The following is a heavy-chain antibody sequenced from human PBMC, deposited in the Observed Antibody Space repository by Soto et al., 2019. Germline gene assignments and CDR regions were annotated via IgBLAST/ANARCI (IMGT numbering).Heavy chain of an antibody. CDR2: ISYDGSNK. J-gene: IGHJ4*02. V-gene: IGHV3-30-3*01. CDR1: GFTFSSYA. Sequence: GGSLRLSCAASGFTFSSYAMHWVRQAPGKGLEWVAVISYDGSNKYYADSVKGRFTISRDNSKNTLYLQMNSLRAEDTAVYYCARGLGATNYYFDYWGQGTLVTVSS. D-gene: IGHD5-12*01. CDR3: ARGLGATNYYFDY.